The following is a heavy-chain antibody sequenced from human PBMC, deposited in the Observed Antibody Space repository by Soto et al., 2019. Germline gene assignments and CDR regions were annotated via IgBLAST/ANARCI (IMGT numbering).Heavy chain of an antibody. D-gene: IGHD1-1*01. J-gene: IGHJ4*02. CDR3: ARHARTTGFDY. CDR2: MYYSGST. Sequence: SETLSLTCTVSGGSISSSSFYWGWIRQPPGKGLEWIGSMYYSGSTSYNSSLKSRFTISVDTSKSQFSLKLSSVTAADTAQYYCARHARTTGFDYWGQGTLVTVSS. V-gene: IGHV4-39*01. CDR1: GGSISSSSFY.